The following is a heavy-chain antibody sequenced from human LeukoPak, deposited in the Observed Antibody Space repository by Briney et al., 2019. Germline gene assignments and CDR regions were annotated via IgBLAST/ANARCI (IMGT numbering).Heavy chain of an antibody. CDR1: GGSFSGYY. CDR3: ARVDTMIVVVSTDAFDI. Sequence: PSETLSLTCAVYGGSFSGYYWSWIRQPPGKGLEWIGEINHSGSTNYNPSLKSRVTISVDTSKNQFSLKLSSVTAADTAVYYCARVDTMIVVVSTDAFDIWGQGTMVTVSS. J-gene: IGHJ3*02. CDR2: INHSGST. D-gene: IGHD3-22*01. V-gene: IGHV4-34*01.